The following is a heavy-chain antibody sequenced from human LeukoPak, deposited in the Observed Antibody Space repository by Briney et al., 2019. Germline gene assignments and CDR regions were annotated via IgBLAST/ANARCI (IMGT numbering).Heavy chain of an antibody. Sequence: GASVKVSCKASGYTFTGYYMHWVRQAPGQGLEWMGWINPNSGGTNYAQKFQGRVTMTRDTSISTAYMELSRLRSDDTAVYYCASYYYDSSGYYRPDWGQGTLVTVSS. J-gene: IGHJ4*02. CDR3: ASYYYDSSGYYRPD. D-gene: IGHD3-22*01. CDR1: GYTFTGYY. V-gene: IGHV1-2*02. CDR2: INPNSGGT.